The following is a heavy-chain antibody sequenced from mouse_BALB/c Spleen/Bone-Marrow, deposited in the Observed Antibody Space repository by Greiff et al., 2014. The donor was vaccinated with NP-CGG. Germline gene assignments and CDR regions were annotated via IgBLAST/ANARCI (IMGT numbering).Heavy chain of an antibody. D-gene: IGHD1-1*01. V-gene: IGHV1-67*01. CDR3: ARSATVVEGYWFFDV. Sequence: QVQLQQSGPELVRPGVSVKISCKGFGYTFTDHTMHWVKQSHAKSLEWIGVISTYYGNTNYNQKFKGKATMTVDKSSSTAYMELARLTSEDSAIYYCARSATVVEGYWFFDVWGAGTTVTVSS. CDR1: GYTFTDHT. J-gene: IGHJ1*01. CDR2: ISTYYGNT.